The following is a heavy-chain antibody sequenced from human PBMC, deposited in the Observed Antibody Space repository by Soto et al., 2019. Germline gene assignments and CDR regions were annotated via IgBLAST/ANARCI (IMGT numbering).Heavy chain of an antibody. V-gene: IGHV1-18*01. D-gene: IGHD4-17*01. CDR2: IGAYNGNT. J-gene: IGHJ6*03. CDR3: ARTTTVTTPSVFDYYYYMDV. Sequence: ASVKVSCKASGYTFTSYGISWVRQAPGQGLEWMGWIGAYNGNTNYAQKLQGRVTMTTDTSTSTAYMELRSLRSDDTAVYYCARTTTVTTPSVFDYYYYMDVWGKGTTVTVSS. CDR1: GYTFTSYG.